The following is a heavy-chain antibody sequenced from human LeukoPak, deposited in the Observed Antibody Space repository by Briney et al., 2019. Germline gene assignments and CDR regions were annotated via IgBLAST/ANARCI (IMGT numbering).Heavy chain of an antibody. CDR1: GFTFSSYS. Sequence: GGSLRLSCAASGFTFSSYSMNWVRQAPGKGLEWVSYISSSSSTIYYADSVKGRFTISRDNAKNSLYLQMNSLRAEDTAVYYCARDRGIAVAGYWGQGTLVTVSS. D-gene: IGHD6-19*01. J-gene: IGHJ4*02. CDR2: ISSSSSTI. V-gene: IGHV3-48*01. CDR3: ARDRGIAVAGY.